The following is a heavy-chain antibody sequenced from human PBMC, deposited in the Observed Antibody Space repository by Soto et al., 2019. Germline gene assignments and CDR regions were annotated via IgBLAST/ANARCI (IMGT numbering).Heavy chain of an antibody. V-gene: IGHV1-8*01. CDR3: AREGCSTTSCYRPYYHYMDV. J-gene: IGHJ6*03. CDR2: MNPNSGNT. Sequence: GASVKVSCKASGYTFTSYDINWVRQATGQGLEWMGWMNPNSGNTGYAQKFQGRVTMTRNTSISTAYMELSSLRSDDTAVYYCAREGCSTTSCYRPYYHYMDVWGKGTTVTVSS. D-gene: IGHD2-2*01. CDR1: GYTFTSYD.